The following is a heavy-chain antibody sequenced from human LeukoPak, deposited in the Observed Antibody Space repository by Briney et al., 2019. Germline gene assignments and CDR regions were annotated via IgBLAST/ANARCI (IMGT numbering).Heavy chain of an antibody. V-gene: IGHV1-8*03. CDR1: RYSFTVSV. CDR3: SAGNWFDP. CDR2: MNPNSGNT. J-gene: IGHJ5*02. Sequence: AAVKVSSMPSRYSFTVSVINTVPPALGQRVEWMGCMNPNSGNTGYAQKFQGRVTITRNTSISTAYMELSSLRSEDTAVYYCSAGNWFDPWGQGTLVTVSS.